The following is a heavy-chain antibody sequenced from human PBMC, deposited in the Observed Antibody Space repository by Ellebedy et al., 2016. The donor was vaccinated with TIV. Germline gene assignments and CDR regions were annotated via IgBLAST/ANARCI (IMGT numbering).Heavy chain of an antibody. Sequence: ASVKVSCKGSGYSFTSYWIGWVRQMPGKGLEWMGIIYPGDSDTRYSPSFQGQVTISADKSISTAYLQWSSLKASDTAMYYCATAYCSGVACHNNLDYWGQGTLVTVSS. CDR1: GYSFTSYW. CDR3: ATAYCSGVACHNNLDY. CDR2: IYPGDSDT. J-gene: IGHJ4*02. D-gene: IGHD2-15*01. V-gene: IGHV5-51*01.